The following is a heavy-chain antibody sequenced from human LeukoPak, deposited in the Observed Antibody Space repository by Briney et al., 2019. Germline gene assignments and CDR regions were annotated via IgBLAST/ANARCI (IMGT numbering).Heavy chain of an antibody. J-gene: IGHJ4*02. D-gene: IGHD5-18*01. CDR2: IYSGGSI. CDR3: ARWIQLWSYFDY. V-gene: IGHV3-66*01. Sequence: GGSLRLSCAASGFTVSSNYMSWVRQAPGKGLEWVSVIYSGGSIYYADSVKGRFTISRDNSKNTLYLQMNSLRAEDTAVYYCARWIQLWSYFDYWGQGTLVTVSS. CDR1: GFTVSSNY.